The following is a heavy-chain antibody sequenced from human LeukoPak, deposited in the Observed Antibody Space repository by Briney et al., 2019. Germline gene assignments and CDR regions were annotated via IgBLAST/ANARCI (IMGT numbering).Heavy chain of an antibody. D-gene: IGHD3-22*01. CDR3: ASSFYYDSRDY. V-gene: IGHV4-34*01. J-gene: IGHJ4*02. CDR1: GGSFRGYF. CDR2: ITPSGST. Sequence: SETLSLTCVLYGGSFRGYFWSCLRQPPGKGLEWIRQITPSGSTTYSPSLKSRISISIDTSKKTLSLRLTSVTAADSAVYYCASSFYYDSRDYWGQGTLVTVSS.